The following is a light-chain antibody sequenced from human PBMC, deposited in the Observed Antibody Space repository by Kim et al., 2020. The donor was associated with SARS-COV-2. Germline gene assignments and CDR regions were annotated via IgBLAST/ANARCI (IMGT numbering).Light chain of an antibody. CDR2: DVT. Sequence: QSALTQSASVSGSPGQSITISCTGTSSDVGGYRFVSWYQQHPGKAPKLLIYDVTNRPSGISNRFSGSKSGNTASLTISGLQAEDEADYYCSSYTYTTTRVFGGGTQLTVL. V-gene: IGLV2-14*03. CDR1: SSDVGGYRF. J-gene: IGLJ3*02. CDR3: SSYTYTTTRV.